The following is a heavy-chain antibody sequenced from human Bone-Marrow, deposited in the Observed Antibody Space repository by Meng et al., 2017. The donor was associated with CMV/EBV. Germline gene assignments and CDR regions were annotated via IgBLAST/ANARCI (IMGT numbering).Heavy chain of an antibody. CDR3: ARAQENWKDYRNGGWFDP. CDR1: GYTFTSYG. D-gene: IGHD1-1*01. V-gene: IGHV1-18*01. Sequence: QVQLVKTGAEVKTPGASVKVSCKASGYTFTSYGISWVQQAPGQGLEWMGWISAYNGNTNYAQKLQGRVTMTTDTSTSTAYMELRSLRSDDTAVYYCARAQENWKDYRNGGWFDPWGQGTLVTVSS. J-gene: IGHJ5*02. CDR2: ISAYNGNT.